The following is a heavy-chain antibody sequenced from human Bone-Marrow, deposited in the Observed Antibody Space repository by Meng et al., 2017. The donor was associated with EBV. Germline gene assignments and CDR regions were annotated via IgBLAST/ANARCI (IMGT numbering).Heavy chain of an antibody. CDR3: SRDLVGSADS. V-gene: IGHV3-74*01. D-gene: IGHD2-8*02. CDR1: GFTLSSYW. J-gene: IGHJ4*02. CDR2: INEDGAVT. Sequence: VQLVESGGALVQPGGSLRLSCSASGFTLSSYWMHWVRQAPGKGLVWVSRINEDGAVTTYADSVKGRFTISRDNAKNALYLQMNSLRAEDTAVYYCSRDLVGSADSWGQGTLVTVSS.